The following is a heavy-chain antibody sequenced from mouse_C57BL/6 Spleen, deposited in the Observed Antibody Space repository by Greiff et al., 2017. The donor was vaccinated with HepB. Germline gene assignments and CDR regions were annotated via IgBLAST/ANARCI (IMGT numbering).Heavy chain of an antibody. CDR1: GYTFTSYW. V-gene: IGHV1-61*01. D-gene: IGHD1-1*01. Sequence: QVQLQQPGAELVRPGSSVKLSCKASGYTFTSYWMDWVKQRPGQGLEWIGNIYPSDSETHYNQKFKDKATLTVDKSSSTAYMQLSSLTSEDSAVYYCARSGYYYGSSYGFAYWGQRTLVTVSA. CDR2: IYPSDSET. CDR3: ARSGYYYGSSYGFAY. J-gene: IGHJ3*01.